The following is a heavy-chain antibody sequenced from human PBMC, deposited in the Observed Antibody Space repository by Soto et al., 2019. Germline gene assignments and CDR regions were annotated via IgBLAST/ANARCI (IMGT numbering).Heavy chain of an antibody. CDR3: AKERGAAGGAFDI. CDR2: ISGSGSNT. Sequence: EVQLLESGGGLVQPGGSLRLSCAASGITFSSYGMSWVRQAPGKGLEWVSAISGSGSNTYYADSVKGRFTISRDNSKNTLYRQMNSLRAEDTAVYYCAKERGAAGGAFDIWGQGTMVTVSS. CDR1: GITFSSYG. V-gene: IGHV3-23*01. J-gene: IGHJ3*02. D-gene: IGHD1-26*01.